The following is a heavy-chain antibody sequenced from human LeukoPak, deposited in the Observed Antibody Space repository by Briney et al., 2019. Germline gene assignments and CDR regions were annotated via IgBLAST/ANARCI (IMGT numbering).Heavy chain of an antibody. CDR1: GGSFSGYY. Sequence: PSETLSLTCAVYGGSFSGYYWSWIRQPPGKGLEWIGEINHSGNTNYNPSLKSRVTISVDTSKNQFSLKLSSVTAADTAVYYCARGRGYSYGSAHYYDSSGYRKKISTFDYWGQGTLVTVSS. CDR3: ARGRGYSYGSAHYYDSSGYRKKISTFDY. J-gene: IGHJ4*02. D-gene: IGHD3-22*01. V-gene: IGHV4-34*01. CDR2: INHSGNT.